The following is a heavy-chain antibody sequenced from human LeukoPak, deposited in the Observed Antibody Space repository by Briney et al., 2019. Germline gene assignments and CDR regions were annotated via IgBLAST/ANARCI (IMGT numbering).Heavy chain of an antibody. D-gene: IGHD6-19*01. CDR1: GFTFDDYA. J-gene: IGHJ4*02. V-gene: IGHV3-9*01. CDR2: ISWNSGSI. Sequence: GRSLRLSCAASGFTFDDYAMHWVRQAPGKGLEWVSGISWNSGSIGYADSMKGRFTISRDNAKNSLYLQMNSLRAEDTALYYCAKGGIAVAGPPGYWGQGTLVTVSS. CDR3: AKGGIAVAGPPGY.